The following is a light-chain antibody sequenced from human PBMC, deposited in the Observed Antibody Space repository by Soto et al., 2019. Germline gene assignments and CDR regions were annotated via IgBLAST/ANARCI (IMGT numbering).Light chain of an antibody. J-gene: IGLJ1*01. CDR1: KLGDKY. CDR3: QAWDSTTGV. CDR2: QNN. V-gene: IGLV3-1*01. Sequence: SYELTQPPSVSVSSGQTASITCSGDKLGDKYASWYQQRPGQSPVLVIYQNNIRPSGIPDRFSGSNSGNTATLTISGTQAMDEADYYCQAWDSTTGVFGSGTKVTVL.